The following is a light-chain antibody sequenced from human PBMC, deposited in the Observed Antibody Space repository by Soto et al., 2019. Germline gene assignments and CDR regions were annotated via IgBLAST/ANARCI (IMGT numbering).Light chain of an antibody. V-gene: IGLV2-8*01. CDR2: EVT. CDR3: SSYAASNNFYFV. CDR1: SSDVGGYNY. J-gene: IGLJ7*01. Sequence: QSALTQPPSASGSPGQSVTISCTGTSSDVGGYNYVSWYQQYPGRAPKLMTYEVTKRPSGVPDRFSGSKSGNTASLTVSGLQAEDEADYCCSSYAASNNFYFVFGGGTQLTVL.